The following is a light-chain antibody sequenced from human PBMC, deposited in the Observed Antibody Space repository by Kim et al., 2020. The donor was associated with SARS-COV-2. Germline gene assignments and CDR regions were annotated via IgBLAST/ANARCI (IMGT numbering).Light chain of an antibody. CDR1: QSISDS. CDR3: QQYHTYWT. Sequence: SASVGDRDTITCRASQSISDSVAWYQQKPGRAPHLLIYRASALESGVPSRFSGSGSGTEFTLTINSLQPDDFATYFCQQYHTYWTFGQGTKVDIK. V-gene: IGKV1-5*03. J-gene: IGKJ1*01. CDR2: RAS.